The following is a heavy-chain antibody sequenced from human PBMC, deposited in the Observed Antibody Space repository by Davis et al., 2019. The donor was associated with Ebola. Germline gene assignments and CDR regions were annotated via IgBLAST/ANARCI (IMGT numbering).Heavy chain of an antibody. D-gene: IGHD3-22*01. CDR3: ARGDSSGYYYYYYYGMDV. CDR1: GFTFDDYA. Sequence: GESLKISCAASGFTFDDYAMHWVRQAPGKGLEWVAVIWYDGSNKYYADSVKGRFTISRDNSKNTLYLQMNSLRAEDTAVYYCARGDSSGYYYYYYYGMDVWGQGTTVTVSS. CDR2: IWYDGSNK. J-gene: IGHJ6*02. V-gene: IGHV3-33*08.